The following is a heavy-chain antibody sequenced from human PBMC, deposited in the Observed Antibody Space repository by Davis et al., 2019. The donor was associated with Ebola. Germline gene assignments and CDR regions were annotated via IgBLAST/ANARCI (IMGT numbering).Heavy chain of an antibody. CDR2: INHSGST. CDR3: ARIGYCSGGSCYLRDFDY. J-gene: IGHJ4*02. Sequence: MPSETLSLTCAVHRVSSGGYYWRWIRQPPGKGLEWIGEINHSGSTYYNPSLKSRVTISVDTPKNEFSLKLSSVTAADTAVYYCARIGYCSGGSCYLRDFDYWGQGTLVTVSS. V-gene: IGHV4-34*01. CDR1: RVSSGGYY. D-gene: IGHD2-15*01.